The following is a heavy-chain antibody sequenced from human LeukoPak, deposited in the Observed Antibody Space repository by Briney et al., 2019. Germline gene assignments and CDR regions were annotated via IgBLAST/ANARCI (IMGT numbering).Heavy chain of an antibody. J-gene: IGHJ4*02. CDR2: ISGSGGST. V-gene: IGHV3-23*01. CDR1: GYIFSSYA. D-gene: IGHD3-16*01. Sequence: GGSLRLSCAASGYIFSSYAMRWVRQAPGKGGVCVSGISGSGGSTYYADSVKGRSTISRDNSKNTLYLQMNSLRAEDTAVYYCAKDLGNGDYDYWGQGTLVTVSS. CDR3: AKDLGNGDYDY.